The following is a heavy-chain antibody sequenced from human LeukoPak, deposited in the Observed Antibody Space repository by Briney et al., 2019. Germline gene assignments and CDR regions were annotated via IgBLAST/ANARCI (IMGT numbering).Heavy chain of an antibody. CDR2: IYHSGST. J-gene: IGHJ4*02. Sequence: SETLSLTCAVSGGSISSSNWWSGVRPPPGKGLEWVGEIYHSGSTNYNPSLKSRVTISVDKSKNQFSLKLSSVTAAGTAVYYCASDSYGSGSLPDYWGEGTLVTVSS. CDR1: GGSISSSNW. D-gene: IGHD3-10*01. V-gene: IGHV4-4*02. CDR3: ASDSYGSGSLPDY.